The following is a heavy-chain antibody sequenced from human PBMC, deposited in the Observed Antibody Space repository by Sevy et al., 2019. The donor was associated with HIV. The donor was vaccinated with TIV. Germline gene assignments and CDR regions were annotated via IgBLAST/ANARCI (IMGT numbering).Heavy chain of an antibody. Sequence: GGSLRLSCVASGFTFSNAWMSWVRQTPGKGLEWVGRIKSKTDCGTRDFAAPVKGRFAIARDDSKNTLSLQMDSLKTEDTAVYYCTAGVGTSDFDYWGQGILVTVSS. V-gene: IGHV3-15*01. CDR1: GFTFSNAW. CDR2: IKSKTDCGTR. J-gene: IGHJ4*02. D-gene: IGHD1-26*01. CDR3: TAGVGTSDFDY.